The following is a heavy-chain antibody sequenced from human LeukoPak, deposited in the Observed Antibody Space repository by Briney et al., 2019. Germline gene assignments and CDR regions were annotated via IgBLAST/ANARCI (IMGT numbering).Heavy chain of an antibody. V-gene: IGHV4-59*01. CDR1: GGSISSYY. CDR3: ARFRLCYFDY. J-gene: IGHJ4*02. Sequence: SETLSLTCTVSGGSISSYYWSWIRQPPGKGLEWIGYIYYSGSTNYNPSLKSRVTISVDTSKNQFSLKLSSVTAADTAVYYCARFRLCYFDYWGQGTLVTVSS. CDR2: IYYSGST.